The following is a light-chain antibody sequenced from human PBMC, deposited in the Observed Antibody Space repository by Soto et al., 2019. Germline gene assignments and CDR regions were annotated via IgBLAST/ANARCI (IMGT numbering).Light chain of an antibody. CDR1: QSINKW. CDR2: DAS. CDR3: QQSYSTSWT. V-gene: IGKV1-39*01. Sequence: DIQMTQSPSTLSASVGERVTITCRASQSINKWLAWYQQKPGKAPKFLIYDASILQSGVPSRFSGSGSGTDFTLTISSLQPEDFATYYCQQSYSTSWTFGQGTKVDIK. J-gene: IGKJ1*01.